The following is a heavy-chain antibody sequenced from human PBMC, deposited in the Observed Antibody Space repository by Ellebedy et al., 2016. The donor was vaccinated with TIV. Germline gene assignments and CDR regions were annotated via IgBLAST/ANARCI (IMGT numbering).Heavy chain of an antibody. D-gene: IGHD3-22*01. CDR1: GLTFSSHA. J-gene: IGHJ4*02. CDR3: AKDRTPGDGYWVFDN. CDR2: ITDSGGNT. Sequence: PGGSLRLSCAASGLTFSSHAMSWVRQAPGKGLEWVSSITDSGGNTYYADSVKGRFTISRDNSKRTVDLQMDSLRAEDTAIYFCAKDRTPGDGYWVFDNWGQGTLVSVSS. V-gene: IGHV3-23*01.